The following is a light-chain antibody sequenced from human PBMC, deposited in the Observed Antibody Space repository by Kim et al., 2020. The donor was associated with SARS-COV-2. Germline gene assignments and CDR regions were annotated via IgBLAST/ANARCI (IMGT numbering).Light chain of an antibody. Sequence: EIVLTQSPGILSLSPGERVILSCRASQSVADNHLAWFQQEPGQAPRLLIYGTSSRATGIPDRFSGSGSGTDFTLTISRLEPEDSAVYYCQQYDRPPYTFGQGTKLEI. J-gene: IGKJ2*01. V-gene: IGKV3-20*01. CDR1: QSVADNH. CDR2: GTS. CDR3: QQYDRPPYT.